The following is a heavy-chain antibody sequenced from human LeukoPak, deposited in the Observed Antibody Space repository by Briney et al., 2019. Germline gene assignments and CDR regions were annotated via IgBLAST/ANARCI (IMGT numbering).Heavy chain of an antibody. Sequence: GSLRLSCAASGFTFSSYAMIWVRQPPGKGLEWVSAISGSGGSTYYADSVKGRLTISRDNTKNTLYLQMNSLRAEDTTVYYCAKEYYYYDSSGYTGTFDPWGQGTLVTVSS. V-gene: IGHV3-23*01. CDR1: GFTFSSYA. CDR2: ISGSGGST. J-gene: IGHJ5*02. CDR3: AKEYYYYDSSGYTGTFDP. D-gene: IGHD3-22*01.